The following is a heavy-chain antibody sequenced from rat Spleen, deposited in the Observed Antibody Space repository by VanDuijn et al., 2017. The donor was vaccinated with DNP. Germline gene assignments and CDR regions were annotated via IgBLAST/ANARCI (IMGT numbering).Heavy chain of an antibody. Sequence: QVQLKESGPGLVQPSQTLSLTCTVSGFSLTSYNVHWVRQPAGKGLEWMGIMWTGGSTDHNSALKSRLTISRDTSKSQVFLKMNSLQTEDTAIYFCSGSSRYAMDAWGQGTSVTVSS. D-gene: IGHD5-1*01. CDR3: SGSSRYAMDA. J-gene: IGHJ4*01. CDR2: MWTGGST. V-gene: IGHV2-30*01. CDR1: GFSLTSYN.